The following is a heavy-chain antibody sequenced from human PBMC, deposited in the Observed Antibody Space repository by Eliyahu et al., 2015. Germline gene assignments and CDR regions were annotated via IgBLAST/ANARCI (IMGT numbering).Heavy chain of an antibody. V-gene: IGHV1-8*01. D-gene: IGHD3-3*01. J-gene: IGHJ6*02. Sequence: QVQLVQSGAEVKKPGAXVXVSCKASGYXFTSYXINXVRQATGQGLEWMGWMNPNSGNTGYAQKFQGRVTMTRNTSISTAYMELSSLRSEDTAVYYCARYTRFLEWLLSTYSXGMDVWGQGTTVTVSS. CDR3: ARYTRFLEWLLSTYSXGMDV. CDR2: MNPNSGNT. CDR1: GYXFTSYX.